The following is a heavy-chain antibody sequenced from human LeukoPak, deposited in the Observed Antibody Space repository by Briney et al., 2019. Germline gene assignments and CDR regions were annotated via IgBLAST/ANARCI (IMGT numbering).Heavy chain of an antibody. Sequence: GGSLRLSCAASGFTFTNYAMHWVRQAPGKGLEWVALISHDGNNKYYADSVKGRFTISRDNAKNSLYLQMNSLRAEDTAVYYCARGTGYGDYWGQGTLVTVSS. D-gene: IGHD5-18*01. V-gene: IGHV3-30*04. CDR1: GFTFTNYA. CDR2: ISHDGNNK. J-gene: IGHJ4*02. CDR3: ARGTGYGDY.